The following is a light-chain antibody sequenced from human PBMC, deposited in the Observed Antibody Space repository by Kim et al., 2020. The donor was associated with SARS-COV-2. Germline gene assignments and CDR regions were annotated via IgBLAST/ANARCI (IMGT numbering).Light chain of an antibody. Sequence: GEWCTLSCAGTSSVVVGCNYVSWYQPHPGKAPKLMIYDVSQRPFGVSNRFSGPKSGNTASLTISGLQAEDEADYYCSSYTSSSTWVFGGGTQLTVL. CDR2: DVS. V-gene: IGLV2-14*04. CDR1: SSVVVGCNY. CDR3: SSYTSSSTWV. J-gene: IGLJ3*02.